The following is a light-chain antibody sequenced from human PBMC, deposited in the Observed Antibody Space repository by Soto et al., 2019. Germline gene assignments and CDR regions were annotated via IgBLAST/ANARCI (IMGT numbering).Light chain of an antibody. V-gene: IGLV1-44*01. J-gene: IGLJ1*01. CDR3: SSYAGSSNV. CDR1: SSNIGTYT. Sequence: QSVLTQPPSASGTPGQRVTISRSGTSSNIGTYTVNWYQQLPGTAPKLLIYTDYQRPSGVPDRFSGSKSGTSASLAINGLHSEDEADYYCSSYAGSSNVFGTGTKVTVL. CDR2: TDY.